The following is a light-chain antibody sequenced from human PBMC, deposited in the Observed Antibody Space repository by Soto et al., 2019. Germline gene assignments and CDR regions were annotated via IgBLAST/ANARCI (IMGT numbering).Light chain of an antibody. V-gene: IGKV1-5*01. CDR1: QSISSW. CDR2: DAS. CDR3: QQYNSYSYT. Sequence: GDRVTITCRASQSISSWLAWYQQKPGKAPKFLIYDASSLESGVPSRFSGSGSGTEFTLTISSLQPDDFATYYCQQYNSYSYTFGQGTKLEIK. J-gene: IGKJ2*01.